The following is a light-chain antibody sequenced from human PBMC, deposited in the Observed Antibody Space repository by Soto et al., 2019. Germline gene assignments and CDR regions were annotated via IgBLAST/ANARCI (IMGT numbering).Light chain of an antibody. CDR2: ATS. Sequence: DIQMTQSPSSLSASVGDRVAITCLASQSITTYLNWYHQKPGKAPKLLIYATSSLQSGVPSRFSGSGSGPDFTLTISSLQPEDFATYYCQQSYSTPRTFGGGTKVDIK. CDR1: QSITTY. V-gene: IGKV1-39*01. CDR3: QQSYSTPRT. J-gene: IGKJ4*01.